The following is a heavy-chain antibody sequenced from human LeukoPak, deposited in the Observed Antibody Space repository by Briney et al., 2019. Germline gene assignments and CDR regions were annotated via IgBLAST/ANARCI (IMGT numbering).Heavy chain of an antibody. V-gene: IGHV3-7*01. CDR2: IKEDGSEK. D-gene: IGHD3-22*01. CDR3: ARAPYDSSGYYYG. J-gene: IGHJ4*02. CDR1: GFTFSSYW. Sequence: GGSLRLSCAVSGFTFSSYWMSWVRQAPGKGLEWVANIKEDGSEKYYVDSVKGRFTISRDNAKNSLYLQMNSLRAEDTAVYYCARAPYDSSGYYYGWGQGTLVTVSS.